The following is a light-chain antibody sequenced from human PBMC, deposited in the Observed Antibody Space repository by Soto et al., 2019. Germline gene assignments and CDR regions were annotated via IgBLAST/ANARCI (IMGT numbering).Light chain of an antibody. CDR2: KAS. Sequence: DIQMTQSPSTLSGSVGDRVTITCRASQTISSWLAWYQQKPGKAPKLLIYKASTLKSGVPSRCSGGGSGTEFTLTISSLQPDDFATYYCQHYNSYSEAFGQGTKVELK. J-gene: IGKJ1*01. CDR1: QTISSW. V-gene: IGKV1-5*03. CDR3: QHYNSYSEA.